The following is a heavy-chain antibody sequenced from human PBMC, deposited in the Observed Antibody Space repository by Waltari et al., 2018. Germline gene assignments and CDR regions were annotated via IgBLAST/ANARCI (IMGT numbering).Heavy chain of an antibody. CDR1: GDSVSSNSAA. J-gene: IGHJ4*02. V-gene: IGHV6-1*01. CDR3: ARGRAVYFGSYPRYYFDY. D-gene: IGHD1-26*01. CDR2: TYYRSKWYN. Sequence: QVQLQQSGPGLVKPSQTLSLTCAISGDSVSSNSAAWNWIRQSPSRGLEWLGKTYYRSKWYNDYAVSVKSRITINPDTSKNQFSLQLNSVTPEDTAVYYCARGRAVYFGSYPRYYFDYWGQGTLVTVSS.